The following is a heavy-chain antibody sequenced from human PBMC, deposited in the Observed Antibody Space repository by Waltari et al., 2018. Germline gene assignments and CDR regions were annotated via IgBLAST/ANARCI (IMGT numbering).Heavy chain of an antibody. CDR3: VRGVAVAGNPNWFDP. Sequence: EVQLVESGGGLVQPGGSLTLSGAASGFTFSTYWMHWVRQVQGKGPVWVPLITGDGGVTGYADSVKGRFTISRDNAKNTVYLQMNSLRAEDSAFYYCVRGVAVAGNPNWFDPWGQGTLVTVSS. J-gene: IGHJ5*02. D-gene: IGHD6-19*01. CDR2: ITGDGGVT. V-gene: IGHV3-74*01. CDR1: GFTFSTYW.